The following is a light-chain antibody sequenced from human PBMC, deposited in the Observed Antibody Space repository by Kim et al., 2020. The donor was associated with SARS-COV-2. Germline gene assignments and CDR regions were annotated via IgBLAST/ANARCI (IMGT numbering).Light chain of an antibody. CDR3: QQFGIAPPYT. Sequence: PRERGPLSFKTRPGGYRHFLAWYQQKPGQAPRPLIYCGSNRAHGIPGRFSGSGSGTGFTLTISRLGPGDFAMYYCQQFGIAPPYTFGQGTRLEI. J-gene: IGKJ2*01. V-gene: IGKV3-20*01. CDR1: PGGYRHF. CDR2: CGS.